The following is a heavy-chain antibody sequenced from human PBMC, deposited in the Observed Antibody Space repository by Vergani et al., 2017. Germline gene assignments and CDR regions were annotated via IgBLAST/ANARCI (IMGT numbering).Heavy chain of an antibody. CDR3: TTQDLGLLGVNNYYYGMDV. CDR1: GFTFSNAW. Sequence: EVQLVESGGGLVKPGGSLRLSCAASGFTFSNAWMSWVRQAPGKGLEWVGRIKSKTDGGTTDYAAPVKGRFTISRDDSKNTLYLQMNSLKTEDTAVYYCTTQDLGLLGVNNYYYGMDVWGQGTTVTVSS. J-gene: IGHJ6*02. D-gene: IGHD3-10*01. V-gene: IGHV3-15*01. CDR2: IKSKTDGGTT.